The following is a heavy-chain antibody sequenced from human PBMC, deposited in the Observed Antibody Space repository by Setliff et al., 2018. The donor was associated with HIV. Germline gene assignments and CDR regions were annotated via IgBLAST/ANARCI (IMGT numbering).Heavy chain of an antibody. Sequence: VASVKVSCKASEYRFTSNSLNWVRQAPGQGPEWLGLINTYSGKPTYVKGLTGRFVFSLDTSVNTAYLQISSLKAEDTAMYYCARDDNYGTGEKRDFDYWGQGTLVTVSS. D-gene: IGHD2-8*02. CDR3: ARDDNYGTGEKRDFDY. CDR1: EYRFTSNS. V-gene: IGHV7-4-1*02. CDR2: INTYSGKP. J-gene: IGHJ4*02.